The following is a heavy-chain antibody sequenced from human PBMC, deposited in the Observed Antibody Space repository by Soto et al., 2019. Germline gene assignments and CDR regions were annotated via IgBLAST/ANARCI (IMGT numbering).Heavy chain of an antibody. D-gene: IGHD2-15*01. V-gene: IGHV1-24*01. CDR2: FDPEDGET. J-gene: IGHJ6*04. CDR3: ATGYCSGGSCPVSMDV. CDR1: GYTFTIYY. Sequence: GASVKVYCKASGYTFTIYYMHWVRQAPGKGLEWMGGFDPEDGETIYAQKLQGRVTMTEDTSTDTAYMELSSLRSEDTAVYYCATGYCSGGSCPVSMDVWGKGTTVTVSS.